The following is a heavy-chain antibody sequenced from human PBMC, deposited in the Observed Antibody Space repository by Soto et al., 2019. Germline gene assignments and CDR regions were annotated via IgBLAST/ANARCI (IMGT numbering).Heavy chain of an antibody. Sequence: EVQLLESGGNLVQPGGSLRLSCAASGFIFSSYAMSWVRQAPGKGLEWVSFISGNGGSTYYAESVKGRFTFSRDNSKNTMYLQMNSRRAEDTAVYYCAKREKYSSTWALDYWGQGTLVTVSS. CDR2: ISGNGGST. V-gene: IGHV3-23*01. CDR3: AKREKYSSTWALDY. J-gene: IGHJ4*02. D-gene: IGHD6-13*01. CDR1: GFIFSSYA.